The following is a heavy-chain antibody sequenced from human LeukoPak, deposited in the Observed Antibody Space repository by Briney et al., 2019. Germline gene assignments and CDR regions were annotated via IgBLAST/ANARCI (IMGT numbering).Heavy chain of an antibody. J-gene: IGHJ4*02. CDR1: GYTFTGYY. D-gene: IGHD3-22*01. CDR2: IIPNLGTT. Sequence: SVKVSCKASGYTFTGYYMHWVREAPGQGLEWMGRIIPNLGTTNRAQNFQDRVTLTADKSTNTAYMELTSLTSDDAAVYYCATTNDGGGYQWGDFFDFWGQGTLVTVSS. CDR3: ATTNDGGGYQWGDFFDF. V-gene: IGHV1-69*08.